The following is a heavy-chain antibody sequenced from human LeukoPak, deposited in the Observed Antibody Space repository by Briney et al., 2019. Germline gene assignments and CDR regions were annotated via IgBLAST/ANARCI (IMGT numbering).Heavy chain of an antibody. Sequence: GGSLRLSCAASGFTFSSYAMSYVRQAPGKGLEWVSVIYSGGSTYYADSVKGRFTISRDNSKNTLYLQMNSLRAEDTAVYYCAKDHSSGQDYWGQGTLVTVSS. V-gene: IGHV3-23*03. CDR1: GFTFSSYA. D-gene: IGHD6-19*01. CDR2: IYSGGST. J-gene: IGHJ4*02. CDR3: AKDHSSGQDY.